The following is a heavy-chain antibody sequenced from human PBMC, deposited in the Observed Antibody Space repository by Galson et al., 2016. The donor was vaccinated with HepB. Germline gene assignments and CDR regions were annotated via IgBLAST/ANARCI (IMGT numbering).Heavy chain of an antibody. CDR3: AKRKPGAGSWGGGLDY. J-gene: IGHJ4*02. D-gene: IGHD2-15*01. CDR1: GFTFSSYG. V-gene: IGHV3-30*18. Sequence: SLRLSCAASGFTFSSYGMNWVRQAPGKGLEWVAAISYDGSHKYYADSVKGRFTISRDNSKNTVYLQANSLRAEDTAVYYCAKRKPGAGSWGGGLDYWGQGTLVTVSS. CDR2: ISYDGSHK.